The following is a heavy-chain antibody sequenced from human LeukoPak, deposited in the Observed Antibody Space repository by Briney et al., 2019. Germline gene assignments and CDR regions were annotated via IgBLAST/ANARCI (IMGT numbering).Heavy chain of an antibody. D-gene: IGHD3-9*01. CDR3: ARRVLTGSIDY. J-gene: IGHJ4*02. CDR2: IYYSGST. V-gene: IGHV4-59*08. Sequence: SETLSLTCTVSGGSISSYYWSWIRQPPGKGLEWIGYIYYSGSTNYNPSLKSRVTISVDTSKNQFSLKLSSVTAADTAVYYCARRVLTGSIDYWGQGTLVTVSS. CDR1: GGSISSYY.